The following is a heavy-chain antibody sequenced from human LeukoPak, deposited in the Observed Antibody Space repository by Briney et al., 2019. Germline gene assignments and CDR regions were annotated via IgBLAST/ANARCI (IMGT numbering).Heavy chain of an antibody. CDR2: IRDRGSRT. Sequence: GGSLRLSCGVSGITLSNYGMSWVRQAPGKGLEWVAGIRDRGSRTNYADSVKGRFPISTDHPKNTLYLQMNSLRAEDTAVYFCAKRGVVILVILVGFHKEAYYFDSWGQGALVTVSS. J-gene: IGHJ4*02. V-gene: IGHV3-23*01. CDR3: AKRGVVILVILVGFHKEAYYFDS. CDR1: GITLSNYG. D-gene: IGHD3-9*01.